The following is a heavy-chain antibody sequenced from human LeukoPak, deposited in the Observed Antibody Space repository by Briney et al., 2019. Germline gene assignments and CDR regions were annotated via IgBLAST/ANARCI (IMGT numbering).Heavy chain of an antibody. Sequence: PGGSLRLSCAASGFTFSSYGMHWVRQAPGKGLEWVAFIRYDGSNKYYADSVKGRFTISRDNSKNTLYLQMNSLRAEDTAVYYCASRSLGIAAAGDYYYYYMDVWGKGTTVTISS. J-gene: IGHJ6*03. V-gene: IGHV3-30*02. D-gene: IGHD6-13*01. CDR1: GFTFSSYG. CDR3: ASRSLGIAAAGDYYYYYMDV. CDR2: IRYDGSNK.